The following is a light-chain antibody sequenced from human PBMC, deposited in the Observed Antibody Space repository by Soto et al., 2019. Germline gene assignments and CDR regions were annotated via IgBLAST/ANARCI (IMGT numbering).Light chain of an antibody. Sequence: EVVLTQSPGTLSWSPGQRATLSCRASQTLSSSYLAWYQRKPGQAPRLLIYGASSRATGIPDRFSGSWSGTVFTLPSSRLEPEDFAVYYCQTYANSPYTLVQGTKLEI. V-gene: IGKV3-20*01. CDR3: QTYANSPYT. CDR2: GAS. CDR1: QTLSSSY. J-gene: IGKJ2*01.